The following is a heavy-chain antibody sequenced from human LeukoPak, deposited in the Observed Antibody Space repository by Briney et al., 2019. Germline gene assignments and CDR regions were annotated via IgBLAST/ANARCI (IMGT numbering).Heavy chain of an antibody. D-gene: IGHD4-23*01. Sequence: WSWIEQPAGKEPQFRGPIDATESSYYNHSRRVRDTMTVHTSKNHFYLNLTSVTAADTAVYYCAGTVGGFEYWGQGTLVTVCS. CDR3: AGTVGGFEY. CDR2: IDATESS. V-gene: IGHV4-4*07. J-gene: IGHJ4*02.